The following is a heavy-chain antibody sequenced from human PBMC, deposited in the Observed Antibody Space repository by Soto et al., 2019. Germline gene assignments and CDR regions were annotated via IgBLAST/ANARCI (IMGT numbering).Heavy chain of an antibody. Sequence: QVQLQESGPGLVKPSQTLSLTCTVSGGSISSGGYYWSWIRQHPGKGLEWIGYIYYSGSTYYNPSLKSRVTISVDTSKNQFSLKLSSMTAADTAVYYCAREGGTTVTTLSDAFDIWGQGTMVTVSS. J-gene: IGHJ3*02. CDR2: IYYSGST. V-gene: IGHV4-31*03. CDR3: AREGGTTVTTLSDAFDI. CDR1: GGSISSGGYY. D-gene: IGHD4-17*01.